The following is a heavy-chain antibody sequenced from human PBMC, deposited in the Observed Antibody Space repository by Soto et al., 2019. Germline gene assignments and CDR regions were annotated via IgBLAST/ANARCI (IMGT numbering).Heavy chain of an antibody. V-gene: IGHV1-18*01. CDR3: AREGYNYDFWSGFFDY. CDR2: ISAYNVNT. Sequence: GASVKVSCKASGYTFTSYGISWVRQAPGQGLEWMGWISAYNVNTNYAQKLQGRVTMTTDTSTSTAYMELRSLRSDDTAVYYCAREGYNYDFWSGFFDYWGQGTLVTVSS. CDR1: GYTFTSYG. J-gene: IGHJ4*02. D-gene: IGHD3-3*01.